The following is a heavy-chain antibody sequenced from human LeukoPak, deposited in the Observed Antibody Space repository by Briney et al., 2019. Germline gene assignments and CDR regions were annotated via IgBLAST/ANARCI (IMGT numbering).Heavy chain of an antibody. CDR1: GGSISSSSYY. D-gene: IGHD3-10*01. Sequence: SETLSPTCTVSGGSISSSSYYWGWIRQPPGKGLEWIGSIYYSGSTYYNPSLKSRVTISVDTSKNQFSLKLSSVTAADTAVYYCARGRSSMVRGYYYYYMDVWGKGTTVTISS. J-gene: IGHJ6*03. CDR3: ARGRSSMVRGYYYYYMDV. CDR2: IYYSGST. V-gene: IGHV4-39*07.